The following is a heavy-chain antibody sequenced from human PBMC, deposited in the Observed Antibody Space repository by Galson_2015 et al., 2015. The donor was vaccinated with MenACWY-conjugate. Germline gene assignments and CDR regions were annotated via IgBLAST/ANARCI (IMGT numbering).Heavy chain of an antibody. V-gene: IGHV3-7*03. J-gene: IGHJ3*01. CDR1: GFTFSSYW. D-gene: IGHD3-16*01. CDR3: ARDRTYREGNAYYDVVDV. CDR2: IKGDGSVK. Sequence: SLRLSCATSGFTFSSYWMTWVRQAPGKGLEWVANIKGDGSVKYYVDSVKGRFTISRDNAQNSLYLQMNSLRAEDTAVYHCARDRTYREGNAYYDVVDVWGQGTMVTVAS.